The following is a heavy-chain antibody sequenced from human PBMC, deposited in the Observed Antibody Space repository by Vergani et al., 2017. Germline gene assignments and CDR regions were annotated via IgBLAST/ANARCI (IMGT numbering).Heavy chain of an antibody. CDR1: GFTFDDYG. CDR3: ARDMEENNDYGDYIVPGCVDY. D-gene: IGHD4-17*01. Sequence: EVQLVESGGGVVRPGGSLRLSCAASGFTFDDYGMSWVRQAPGKGLEWVSGINWNGGSTGYADSVKGRFTISRDNAKNSLYLQMNSLRAEDTALYHCARDMEENNDYGDYIVPGCVDYWGQGTLVTVSS. CDR2: INWNGGST. J-gene: IGHJ4*02. V-gene: IGHV3-20*01.